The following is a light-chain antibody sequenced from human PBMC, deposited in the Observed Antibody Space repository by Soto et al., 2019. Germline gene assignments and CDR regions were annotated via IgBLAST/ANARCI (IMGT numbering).Light chain of an antibody. CDR2: GAS. J-gene: IGKJ4*01. CDR1: QGIRNY. CDR3: QKYNSAPLP. V-gene: IGKV1-27*01. Sequence: DIQMTQSPSSLSASVGDRVILTCRATQGIRNYLAWYQQKPGKVPKLLIYGASTLQPGVPSRFSGSGSGTDFTLTISSLQPEDVATYYCQKYNSAPLPFGGGTKVEIK.